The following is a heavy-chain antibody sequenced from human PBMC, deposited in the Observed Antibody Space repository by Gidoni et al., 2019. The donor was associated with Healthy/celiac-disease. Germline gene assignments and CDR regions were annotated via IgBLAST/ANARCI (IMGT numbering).Heavy chain of an antibody. Sequence: QLQLQESGPGLVKPSETLSLTCTVSGGSISSSSYYWGWLRQPPGKGLEWIGSIYYSGSTYYNPSLKSRVTISVDTSKNQFSLKLSSVTAADTAVYYCASTLFDGMDVWGQGTTVTVSS. CDR1: GGSISSSSYY. V-gene: IGHV4-39*01. D-gene: IGHD3-10*01. CDR3: ASTLFDGMDV. CDR2: IYYSGST. J-gene: IGHJ6*02.